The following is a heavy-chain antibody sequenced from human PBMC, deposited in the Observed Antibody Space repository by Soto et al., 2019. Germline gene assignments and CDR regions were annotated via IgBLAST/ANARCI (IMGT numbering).Heavy chain of an antibody. CDR2: INHSGST. D-gene: IGHD2-8*01. V-gene: IGHV4-34*01. J-gene: IGHJ4*02. CDR3: ARSKCTNGVCYGSEVFDY. Sequence: QVQLQQWGAGLLKPSETLSLTCTVYGGSFSGYYWSWIRQPPGKGLEWIGEINHSGSTNYNPSLKSRGTISVATSKNQFSLKLNSVTAADTAVYYCARSKCTNGVCYGSEVFDYWGQGTLVTVSS. CDR1: GGSFSGYY.